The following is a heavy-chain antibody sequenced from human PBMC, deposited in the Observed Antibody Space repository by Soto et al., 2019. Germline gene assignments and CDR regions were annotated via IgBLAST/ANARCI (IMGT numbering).Heavy chain of an antibody. Sequence: QVQLVQSGAEVKKPGSSVKVSCKASGGTFSRYAISWVRQAPGQGLEWMGGIIPIFGTANYAQKFQGRVTITADESTSTAYMELSSLRSEDTAVYYCARELRYCSGGSCYFLPGIDYWGQGTLVTVSS. CDR1: GGTFSRYA. CDR3: ARELRYCSGGSCYFLPGIDY. V-gene: IGHV1-69*12. J-gene: IGHJ4*02. CDR2: IIPIFGTA. D-gene: IGHD2-15*01.